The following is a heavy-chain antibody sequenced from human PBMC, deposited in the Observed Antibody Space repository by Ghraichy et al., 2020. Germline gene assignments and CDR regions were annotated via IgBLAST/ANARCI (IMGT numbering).Heavy chain of an antibody. J-gene: IGHJ4*02. Sequence: GGSLRLSCAASGFSFSTYAMSWVRQAPGKGLEWVATVSNSGTNTFYADSVKGRFTVSRDQSKGTAFLQMNSLRAEDTAIYYCAKRGHYYDWGSRPITFDYWGQGTLVTVSS. CDR2: VSNSGTNT. CDR1: GFSFSTYA. CDR3: AKRGHYYDWGSRPITFDY. V-gene: IGHV3-23*01. D-gene: IGHD3-10*01.